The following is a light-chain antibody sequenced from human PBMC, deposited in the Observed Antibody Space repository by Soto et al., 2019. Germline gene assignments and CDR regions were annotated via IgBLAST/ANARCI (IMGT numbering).Light chain of an antibody. CDR1: SSDVGGYNY. CDR2: EVS. V-gene: IGLV2-8*01. J-gene: IGLJ1*01. Sequence: QSVLTQPPSASGSPGQSVTISCTGTSSDVGGYNYVSWYQQHPGKAPKLMIYEVSKRPSGVPDRFSGSKSGNTASLTVSGLQAGDEADYYCSTYAGSNNYVFGTGTQLTVL. CDR3: STYAGSNNYV.